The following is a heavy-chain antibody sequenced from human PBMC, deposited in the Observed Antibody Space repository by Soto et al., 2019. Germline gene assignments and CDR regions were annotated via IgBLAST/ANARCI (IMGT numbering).Heavy chain of an antibody. CDR1: GFTFSSYG. CDR2: ISYDGSNK. Sequence: GGSLRLSCAASGFTFSSYGMHWVRQAPGKGLEWVAVISYDGSNKYYADSVKGRLTISRDNSKNTLYLQMNSLRAEDTAVYYCERDRVPAAIYYYYGMDVWGQGTTVTVSS. J-gene: IGHJ6*02. V-gene: IGHV3-30*03. D-gene: IGHD2-2*01. CDR3: ERDRVPAAIYYYYGMDV.